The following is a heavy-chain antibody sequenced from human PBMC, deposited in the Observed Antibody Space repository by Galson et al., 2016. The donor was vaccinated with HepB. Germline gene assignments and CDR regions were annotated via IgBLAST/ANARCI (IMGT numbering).Heavy chain of an antibody. CDR3: ARVYSTIKEYYYGMDV. D-gene: IGHD2-2*01. Sequence: PALVTPPQTLTLTCTFSGFSLSSSGMCVSWIRQPPGKALEWLALINWDDDKYYSRSLKTRLTISKDTSKNQVVLTMTNMDPVDTATYYCARVYSTIKEYYYGMDVWGQGTTVTVSS. CDR1: GFSLSSSGMC. V-gene: IGHV2-70*13. CDR2: INWDDDK. J-gene: IGHJ6*02.